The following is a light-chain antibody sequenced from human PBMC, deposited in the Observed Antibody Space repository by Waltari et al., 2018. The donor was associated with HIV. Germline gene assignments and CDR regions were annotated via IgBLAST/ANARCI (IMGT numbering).Light chain of an antibody. V-gene: IGLV2-14*01. CDR3: CSYASSTTLDV. CDR1: RSDVGGYNY. CDR2: EFS. J-gene: IGLJ2*01. Sequence: QSALTQPASVSGSPGQSLTISCTGTRSDVGGYNYVSWYQQHPGKAPKLLIYEFSNRPSGISNLFSGSKSGNTASLTISGLQAEDEADYYCCSYASSTTLDVFGGGTKLTVL.